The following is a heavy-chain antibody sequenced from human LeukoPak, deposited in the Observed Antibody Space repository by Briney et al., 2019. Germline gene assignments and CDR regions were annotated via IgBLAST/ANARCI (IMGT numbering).Heavy chain of an antibody. D-gene: IGHD3-22*01. Sequence: GASVKVSCKASGGTFSSYAISWVRQAPGQGLEWMGGIIPIFGTANYAQKFQGRVTITADESTSTAYMELSSLRSEDTAMYYCARAPVYDSSGYYYYWGQGTQVTVSS. V-gene: IGHV1-69*01. J-gene: IGHJ4*02. CDR3: ARAPVYDSSGYYYY. CDR1: GGTFSSYA. CDR2: IIPIFGTA.